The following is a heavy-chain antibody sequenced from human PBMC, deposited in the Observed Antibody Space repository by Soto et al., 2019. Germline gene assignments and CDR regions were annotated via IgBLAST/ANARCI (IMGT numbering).Heavy chain of an antibody. V-gene: IGHV3-30*18. CDR2: ISDDGSSK. CDR3: AKDRWGDFGDLNLPGY. D-gene: IGHD4-17*01. J-gene: IGHJ4*02. CDR1: GFTFSSFG. Sequence: QVLLVESGGGVVQPGRSLRISCAVSGFTFSSFGMQWVRQAPGKGLEWVAVISDDGSSKHYADSLKGRFTISRDNSNNTLYLQMDSLGPEDTAVYYCAKDRWGDFGDLNLPGYWGQGTLVTVSS.